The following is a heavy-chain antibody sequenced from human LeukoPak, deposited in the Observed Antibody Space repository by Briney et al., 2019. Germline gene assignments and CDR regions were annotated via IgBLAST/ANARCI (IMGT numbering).Heavy chain of an antibody. CDR2: ISYDGTNK. Sequence: SGGSLRLSCAASGFIFRNYAMHRVRQAPGKGLDWVAVISYDGTNKYYADSVKGRFTISRDNSKNTLFLQMNSLRVEDTAVYYCAREFDSWGQGTLVTVSS. V-gene: IGHV3-30*01. CDR1: GFIFRNYA. J-gene: IGHJ5*01. CDR3: AREFDS.